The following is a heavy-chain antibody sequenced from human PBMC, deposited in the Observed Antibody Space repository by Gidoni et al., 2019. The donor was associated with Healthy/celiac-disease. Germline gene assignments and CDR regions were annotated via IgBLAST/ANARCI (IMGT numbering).Heavy chain of an antibody. Sequence: QVQLVASGGGVGQPGRSLRISCAASGFPFRSYAMHWVRQAPGKGLEWVAVISYDGSNKYYADSVKGRFTISRDNSKNTLYLQMNSLRAEDTAVYYCARDNGRRRYDFWSGYDFGYWGQGTLVTVSS. D-gene: IGHD3-3*01. CDR1: GFPFRSYA. J-gene: IGHJ4*02. CDR2: ISYDGSNK. CDR3: ARDNGRRRYDFWSGYDFGY. V-gene: IGHV3-30-3*01.